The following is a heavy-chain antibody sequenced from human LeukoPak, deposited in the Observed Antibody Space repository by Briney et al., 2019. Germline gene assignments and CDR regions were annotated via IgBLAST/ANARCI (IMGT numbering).Heavy chain of an antibody. Sequence: SQTLSLTCTVSGGSISRGDYYWSWIRQPPGKGLEWLGYIYYSGSTYYNPSLKSRVTISVDTSKNQFSLKLSSVTAADTAVYYCARDQSYGVYDYWGQGTLVTVSS. CDR2: IYYSGST. CDR1: GGSISRGDYY. V-gene: IGHV4-30-4*08. J-gene: IGHJ4*02. CDR3: ARDQSYGVYDY. D-gene: IGHD2-8*01.